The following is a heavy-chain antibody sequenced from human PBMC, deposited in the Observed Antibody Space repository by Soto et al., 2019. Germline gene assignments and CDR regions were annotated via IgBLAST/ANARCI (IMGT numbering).Heavy chain of an antibody. Sequence: SQTLSLTCDISGDSVSSKRASWNWIRQSPSRGLEWLGRTYYRSKWLNDYSESVESRITISPESSKNRFSLRLNSVTPEDTAIYYCARLVSNAAAVNVLDFWGQGTLVTVSS. CDR3: ARLVSNAAAVNVLDF. CDR2: TYYRSKWLN. J-gene: IGHJ4*02. V-gene: IGHV6-1*01. CDR1: GDSVSSKRAS. D-gene: IGHD6-13*01.